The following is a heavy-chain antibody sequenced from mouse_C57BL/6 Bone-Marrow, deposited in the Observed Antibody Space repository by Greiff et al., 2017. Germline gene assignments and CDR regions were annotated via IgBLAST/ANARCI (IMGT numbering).Heavy chain of an antibody. Sequence: QVQLQQSGAELARPGASVKMSCKASGYTFTSYTMHWVKQRPGQGLEWIGYINPSSGYTKYNQKFKDKATLTADKSSSTAYMQLSSLTSEDSAVYYCARGQDSNYVFAYWGQGTLVTVSA. D-gene: IGHD2-5*01. V-gene: IGHV1-4*01. J-gene: IGHJ3*01. CDR3: ARGQDSNYVFAY. CDR1: GYTFTSYT. CDR2: INPSSGYT.